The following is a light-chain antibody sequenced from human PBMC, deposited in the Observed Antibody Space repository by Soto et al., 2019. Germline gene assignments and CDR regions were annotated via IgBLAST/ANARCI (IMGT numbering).Light chain of an antibody. V-gene: IGKV3-20*01. Sequence: EIVLTQSPGTLSLSPGERATLSCRASQSVSSSYLAWYQQKPGQAPRLLIYGASSRATGIPDRFSGSGSGTHFTLTISRLEPEDFAVYYCQQYGSSPEWTFGQGTKVDIK. CDR1: QSVSSSY. J-gene: IGKJ1*01. CDR2: GAS. CDR3: QQYGSSPEWT.